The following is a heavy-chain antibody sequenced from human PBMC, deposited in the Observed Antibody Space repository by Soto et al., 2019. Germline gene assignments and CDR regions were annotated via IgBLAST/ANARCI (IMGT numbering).Heavy chain of an antibody. Sequence: GGSLRLSCAASGFTFSSYAMSWVRQAPGKGLEWVSAISGSGGSTYYADSVKGRFTISRDNPKNTLYLQMNSLRAEDTAVYYCAKERGLIVVVTAYDYWGQGTLVTVSS. D-gene: IGHD2-21*02. J-gene: IGHJ4*02. CDR3: AKERGLIVVVTAYDY. V-gene: IGHV3-23*01. CDR2: ISGSGGST. CDR1: GFTFSSYA.